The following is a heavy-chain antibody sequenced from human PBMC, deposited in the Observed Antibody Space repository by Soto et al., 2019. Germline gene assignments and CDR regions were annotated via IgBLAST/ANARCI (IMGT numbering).Heavy chain of an antibody. D-gene: IGHD1-1*01. CDR1: GFPFSNYA. CDR2: IWSDGTTK. Sequence: QVQLVESGGGVVQPGRSLRLSCATSGFPFSNYAMHWVRQAPGKGLEWVAVIWSDGTTKHYGDSVKGRFTISRDNSQDTLFLQMSSLTAEDTAVYHCARVRAAWNVLGSWFDPWGQGTLVTVSS. CDR3: ARVRAAWNVLGSWFDP. J-gene: IGHJ5*02. V-gene: IGHV3-33*01.